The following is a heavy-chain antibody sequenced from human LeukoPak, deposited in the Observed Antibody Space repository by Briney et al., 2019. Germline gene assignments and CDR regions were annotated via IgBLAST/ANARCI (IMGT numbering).Heavy chain of an antibody. J-gene: IGHJ3*02. V-gene: IGHV3-74*03. CDR2: VSDDGSTT. Sequence: GGSLRLSYAASGFTFSSFWMHWVRQAPGKGLVWVSRVSDDGSTTTYADSVKGRFTISRDNAKNTLYLQMNSLRPEDTAVYYCVRHNAARAFDIWGQGTMVIVSS. CDR1: GFTFSSFW. D-gene: IGHD1-1*01. CDR3: VRHNAARAFDI.